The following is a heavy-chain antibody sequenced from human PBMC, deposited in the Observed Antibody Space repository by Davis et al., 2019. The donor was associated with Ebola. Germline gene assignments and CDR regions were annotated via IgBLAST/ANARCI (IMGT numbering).Heavy chain of an antibody. CDR2: FRSKAYGGTT. Sequence: GGSLRLSCTASGFTFGDYAMSWVRQAPGKGRGGEVLFRSKAYGGTTEYAASVKGRFTISRDDSKSIAYLQMNSLKTEDTAVYYCTRDLNYYYGMDVWGQGTTVTVSS. V-gene: IGHV3-49*04. CDR3: TRDLNYYYGMDV. J-gene: IGHJ6*02. CDR1: GFTFGDYA.